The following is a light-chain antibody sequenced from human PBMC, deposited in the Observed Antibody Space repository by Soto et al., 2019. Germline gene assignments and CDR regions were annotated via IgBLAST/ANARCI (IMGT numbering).Light chain of an antibody. CDR1: QSVSSNF. Sequence: EIVLTQSPGTLSLSPGERATLSCSASQSVSSNFLAWYQQKPGQAPRLLIFGASSRATGIPDRFSGSGSGADFTLTISRLEPEDFAVYYCQQYGSSRWTFGQGTKVDNK. CDR2: GAS. CDR3: QQYGSSRWT. J-gene: IGKJ1*01. V-gene: IGKV3-20*01.